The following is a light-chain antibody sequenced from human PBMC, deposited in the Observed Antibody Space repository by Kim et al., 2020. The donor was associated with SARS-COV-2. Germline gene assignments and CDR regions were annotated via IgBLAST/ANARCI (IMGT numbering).Light chain of an antibody. CDR2: LNSDGSH. Sequence: SVRLTCTRSSEYRTYAIAWHQQQPEKGPRFLVRLNSDGSHTKGDGIPDRFSGSGSGAERYLTISSLQSEDEADYYCQTWGTGIPVAFGGGTQLTVL. CDR3: QTWGTGIPVA. J-gene: IGLJ2*01. CDR1: SEYRTYA. V-gene: IGLV4-69*01.